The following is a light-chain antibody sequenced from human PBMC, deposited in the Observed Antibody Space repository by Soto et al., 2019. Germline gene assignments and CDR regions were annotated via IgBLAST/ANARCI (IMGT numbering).Light chain of an antibody. CDR2: WAS. J-gene: IGKJ4*01. V-gene: IGKV4-1*01. CDR1: QSVLYSSNNKNY. Sequence: DIVMTQSPASLAVSLGERATINCKSSQSVLYSSNNKNYLAWYQQKPGQPPKLLIYWASTRESGVPDRFTGSGAGTDCPLTISSLQAEDVAVYYCQQYYGSPRAFGGGTKVEIK. CDR3: QQYYGSPRA.